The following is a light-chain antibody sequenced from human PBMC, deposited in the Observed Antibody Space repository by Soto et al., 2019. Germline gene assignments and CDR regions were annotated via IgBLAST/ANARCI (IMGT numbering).Light chain of an antibody. Sequence: DIVMTQSPATLSVSPGERVTLSCRASQSVSSSLAWYQQKPGQAPRLLIYDTSTRATTIPARFSGSGSGTEFTLTISGLQSEDSAVYYCQQYKNWPPYTFGQGTKVDIK. CDR2: DTS. V-gene: IGKV3-15*01. J-gene: IGKJ2*01. CDR3: QQYKNWPPYT. CDR1: QSVSSS.